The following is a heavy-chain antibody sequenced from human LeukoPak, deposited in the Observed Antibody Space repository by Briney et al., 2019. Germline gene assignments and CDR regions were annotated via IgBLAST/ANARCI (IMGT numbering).Heavy chain of an antibody. Sequence: GESLKISCKGSGYSFTSYWIGWVRQMPGKGLEWMGIIYPDDSDTRYSPSFQGQVTISADKSISTAYLQWGSLKASDTAMYYCARHVWDISGYYYTSFDYWSQGTLVTVSS. J-gene: IGHJ4*02. CDR2: IYPDDSDT. CDR3: ARHVWDISGYYYTSFDY. D-gene: IGHD3-22*01. V-gene: IGHV5-51*01. CDR1: GYSFTSYW.